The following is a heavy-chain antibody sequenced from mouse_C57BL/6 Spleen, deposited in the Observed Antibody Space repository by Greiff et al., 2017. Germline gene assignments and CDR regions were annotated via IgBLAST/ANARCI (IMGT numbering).Heavy chain of an antibody. CDR1: GFTFSDYG. D-gene: IGHD2-12*01. Sequence: EVKLVESGGGLVKPGGSLKLSCAASGFTFSDYGMHWVRQAPEKGLEWVAYISSGSSTIYYADTVKGRFTISRDNAKNSLLLQMTSLRSTATAMSYCAWSGAYAWFAYWGQGTLVTVSA. CDR2: ISSGSSTI. CDR3: AWSGAYAWFAY. J-gene: IGHJ3*01. V-gene: IGHV5-17*01.